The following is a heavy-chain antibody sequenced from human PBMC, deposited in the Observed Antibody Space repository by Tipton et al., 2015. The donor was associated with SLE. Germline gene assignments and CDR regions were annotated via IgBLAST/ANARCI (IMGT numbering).Heavy chain of an antibody. CDR1: GFTFSSYE. D-gene: IGHD3-22*01. V-gene: IGHV3-48*03. CDR2: ITSAGAI. J-gene: IGHJ5*01. Sequence: SLRLSCATSGFTFSSYEMIWVRQAPGKGLEWVSSITSAGAIYYADSVKDRFTISRDNSKNTLYLQLNSLRAEDTAVYFCPIYHYDSSGLHLFDPWGQGIRVTVSS. CDR3: PIYHYDSSGLHLFDP.